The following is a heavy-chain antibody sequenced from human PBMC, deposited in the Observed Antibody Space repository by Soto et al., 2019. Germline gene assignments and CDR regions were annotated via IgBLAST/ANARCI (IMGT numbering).Heavy chain of an antibody. CDR1: GFTFSSYS. D-gene: IGHD4-17*01. CDR2: ISSSSSYI. J-gene: IGHJ4*02. CDR3: ARDCYGDYEDQDTYFDY. Sequence: GGSLRLSCAASGFTFSSYSMNWVRQAPGKGLEWVSSISSSSSYIYYADSVKCRFTISRDNAKNSLYLQMNSLRAEDTGVYYCARDCYGDYEDQDTYFDYWGQGPLLTVSS. V-gene: IGHV3-21*01.